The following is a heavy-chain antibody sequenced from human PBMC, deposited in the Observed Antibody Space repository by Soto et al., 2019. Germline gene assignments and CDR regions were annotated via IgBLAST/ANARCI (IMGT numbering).Heavy chain of an antibody. D-gene: IGHD6-19*01. Sequence: QVQLVESGGGVAQPGRSLRLSCAASGFTFSSHSMHWVRQAPGKGLEWVAVISFDGSYKYYADSVKGRFTISRDNSKNTLYLQMNSLRAEDTAVYYCARGASITVAGTFFDYWGQGTLVTVSS. J-gene: IGHJ4*02. CDR1: GFTFSSHS. V-gene: IGHV3-30-3*01. CDR3: ARGASITVAGTFFDY. CDR2: ISFDGSYK.